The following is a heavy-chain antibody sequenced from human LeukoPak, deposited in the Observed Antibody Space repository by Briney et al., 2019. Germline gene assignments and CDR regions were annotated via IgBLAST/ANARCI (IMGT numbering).Heavy chain of an antibody. CDR2: ISWNSGSI. CDR3: AKKGSGYYFDY. CDR1: GFTFDDYA. D-gene: IGHD3-22*01. Sequence: GGSLRLSCAASGFTFDDYAMHWVRQAPGKGLEWVSGISWNSGSIGYADSVKGRFTISRDNAKNSLYLQMNSLRAEDMALYYCAKKGSGYYFDYWGQGTLVTVSS. V-gene: IGHV3-9*03. J-gene: IGHJ4*02.